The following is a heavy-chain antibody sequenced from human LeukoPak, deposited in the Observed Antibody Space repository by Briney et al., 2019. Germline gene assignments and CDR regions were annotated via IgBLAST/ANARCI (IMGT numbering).Heavy chain of an antibody. CDR3: ARDVYSSSWYWDYYYYYMDV. CDR1: GFTFSDYY. D-gene: IGHD6-13*01. J-gene: IGHJ6*03. V-gene: IGHV3-11*01. Sequence: GGSLRLSCAASGFTFSDYYMSWIRQAPGKGLEWVSYISSSGSTIYYADSVRGRFTISRDNAKNSLYLQMNSLRAEDTAVYYCARDVYSSSWYWDYYYYYMDVWGKGTTVTVSS. CDR2: ISSSGSTI.